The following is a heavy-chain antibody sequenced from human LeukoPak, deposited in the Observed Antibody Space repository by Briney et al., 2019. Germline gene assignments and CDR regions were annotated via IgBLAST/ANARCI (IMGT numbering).Heavy chain of an antibody. CDR1: GFTFSSYS. V-gene: IGHV3-48*04. D-gene: IGHD3-10*01. Sequence: GGSLRLSCAASGFTFSSYSMNWVRQAPGKGLEWVSYISSSSSTIYYADSVKGRFTISRDNAKNTLYLQMNSLRAEDTAVYYCATLWVDAFDIWGQGTMVTVSS. J-gene: IGHJ3*02. CDR3: ATLWVDAFDI. CDR2: ISSSSSTI.